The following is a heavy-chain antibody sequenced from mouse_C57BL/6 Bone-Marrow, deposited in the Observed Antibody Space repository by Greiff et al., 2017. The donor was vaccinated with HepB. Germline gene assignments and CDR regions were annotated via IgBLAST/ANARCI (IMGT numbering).Heavy chain of an antibody. CDR3: ARPKLGPWFAY. D-gene: IGHD4-1*01. CDR2: IHPNSGST. Sequence: QVQLQQPGAELVKPGASVKLSCKASGYTFTSYWMHWVKQRPGQGLEWIGMIHPNSGSTNYNEKFKSKATLTVDKSSSTAYMQLSSLTSEDSAVYYCARPKLGPWFAYWGQGTLVTVSA. V-gene: IGHV1-64*01. CDR1: GYTFTSYW. J-gene: IGHJ3*01.